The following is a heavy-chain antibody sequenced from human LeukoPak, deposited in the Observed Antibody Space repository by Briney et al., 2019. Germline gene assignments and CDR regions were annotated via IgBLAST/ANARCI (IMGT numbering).Heavy chain of an antibody. J-gene: IGHJ4*02. Sequence: PSETLSLTCTVSGGSISGYYWSWICQPPGKGLEWIGYISYSGSTNHNPSLQSRVSISVATSKNQFSLNLNSVTAADTAVFYCARHGSGWSFDYWGQGTLVTVSS. V-gene: IGHV4-59*08. D-gene: IGHD6-19*01. CDR1: GGSISGYY. CDR2: ISYSGST. CDR3: ARHGSGWSFDY.